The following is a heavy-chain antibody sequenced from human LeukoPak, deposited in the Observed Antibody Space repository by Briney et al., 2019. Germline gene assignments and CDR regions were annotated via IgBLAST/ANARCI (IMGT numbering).Heavy chain of an antibody. V-gene: IGHV3-33*01. CDR2: IWYDGSNK. Sequence: GGSLRLSCAASGFTFSSYGMHWVRQAPGKGLEWVAVIWYDGSNKYYADSVKGRFTISRDNSKNTLYLQMNSLRAEDTAVYYCARDQGTDPYYYYYYGMDVWGQRTTVTVSS. CDR1: GFTFSSYG. D-gene: IGHD1/OR15-1a*01. CDR3: ARDQGTDPYYYYYYGMDV. J-gene: IGHJ6*02.